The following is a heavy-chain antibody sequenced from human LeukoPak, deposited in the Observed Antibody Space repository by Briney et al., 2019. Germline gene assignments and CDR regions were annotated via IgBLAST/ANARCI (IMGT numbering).Heavy chain of an antibody. Sequence: GGSLRLSCAASGFTLSSYSMDWVRQAPGKGLEWVSFISSGVTSTYYADSVKGRFTISRDNAKNSLYLQMNSLRDEDTAVYYCGRDKGHYMDVWGKGTTVTVSS. V-gene: IGHV3-21*01. CDR3: GRDKGHYMDV. CDR1: GFTLSSYS. J-gene: IGHJ6*03. CDR2: ISSGVTST.